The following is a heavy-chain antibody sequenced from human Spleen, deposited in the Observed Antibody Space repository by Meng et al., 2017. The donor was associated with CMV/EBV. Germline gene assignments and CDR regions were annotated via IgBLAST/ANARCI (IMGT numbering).Heavy chain of an antibody. J-gene: IGHJ5*02. CDR3: ARDLIPAATSDWFDP. CDR2: ISVYNGNT. CDR1: GYTFTSYG. Sequence: ASVKVSCKASGYTFTSYGISWVRQAPGQGLEWMGWISVYNGNTNYAQKLQGRVTMTTDTSTSTAYMELRSLRSDDTAVYYCARDLIPAATSDWFDPWGQGTLVTVSS. D-gene: IGHD2-2*01. V-gene: IGHV1-18*01.